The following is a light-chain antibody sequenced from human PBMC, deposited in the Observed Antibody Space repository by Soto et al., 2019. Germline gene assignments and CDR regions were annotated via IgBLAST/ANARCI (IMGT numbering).Light chain of an antibody. CDR3: HHYSCVPPWT. J-gene: IGKJ1*01. CDR1: HSGLYSPYNKSY. CDR2: WPS. V-gene: IGKV4-1*01. Sequence: DIVMTQSPDSLAVSLGERATINCKSSHSGLYSPYNKSYLAWYQQKPGQPPKPLIYWPSTRESGVPDRFSGSDAGTDFTISISRLQSEDVAVYSCHHYSCVPPWTVGHGTEVEI.